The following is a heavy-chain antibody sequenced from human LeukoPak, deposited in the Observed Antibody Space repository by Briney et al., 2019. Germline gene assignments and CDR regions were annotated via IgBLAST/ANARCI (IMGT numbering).Heavy chain of an antibody. CDR1: GFTVSSNY. D-gene: IGHD1-26*01. V-gene: IGHV3-66*01. CDR2: ISTSGST. J-gene: IGHJ4*02. CDR3: ARGIVDGSYRG. Sequence: GGSLRLSCAASGFTVSSNYMSWVRQAPGKGLEWVSVISTSGSTYYADSVKGRFTISRDNAKNTLYLEINSLRAEDTAVYYCARGIVDGSYRGWGQGTLVTVSS.